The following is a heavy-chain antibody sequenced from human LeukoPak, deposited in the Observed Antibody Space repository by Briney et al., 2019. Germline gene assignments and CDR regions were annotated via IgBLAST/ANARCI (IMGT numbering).Heavy chain of an antibody. CDR3: ARPRIAAACRIRYFQH. V-gene: IGHV4-34*01. D-gene: IGHD6-13*01. CDR2: INHSGST. Sequence: SETLSLTCAVYGGSFSGYYWSWIRQPPGKGLEWIGEINHSGSTNYNPSLKSRVTISVDTSKNQFSLKLSSVTAADTAVYYCARPRIAAACRIRYFQHWGQGTLVTVSS. J-gene: IGHJ1*01. CDR1: GGSFSGYY.